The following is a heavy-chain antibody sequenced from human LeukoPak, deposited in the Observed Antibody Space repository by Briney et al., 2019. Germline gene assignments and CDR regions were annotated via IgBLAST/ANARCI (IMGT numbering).Heavy chain of an antibody. J-gene: IGHJ3*02. CDR3: AKVLDADSSASNAFDI. V-gene: IGHV3-23*01. Sequence: GGSLRLSCAASGFTYSSYAMSWVRQATGKGLEWVSTISGSGGSTYYADSVKGRFTISRDNSKNTLYLQMNSLRAEDTAVYYCAKVLDADSSASNAFDIWGQGTMVTVSS. D-gene: IGHD3-22*01. CDR2: ISGSGGST. CDR1: GFTYSSYA.